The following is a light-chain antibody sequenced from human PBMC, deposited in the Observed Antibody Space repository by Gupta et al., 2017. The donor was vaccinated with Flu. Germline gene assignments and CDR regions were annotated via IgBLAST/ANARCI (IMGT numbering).Light chain of an antibody. CDR1: QSVLYSSNNKNY. Sequence: DIVMTQSPDSLAASLGERATINCKSSQSVLYSSNNKNYLAWYQQKPGQPPKLLIYWASTRESGVPDRFSGSGSGTDFTLTISSLQAEDVAVYYCQQYYSTSYTFGQGTKLESK. J-gene: IGKJ2*01. CDR3: QQYYSTSYT. CDR2: WAS. V-gene: IGKV4-1*01.